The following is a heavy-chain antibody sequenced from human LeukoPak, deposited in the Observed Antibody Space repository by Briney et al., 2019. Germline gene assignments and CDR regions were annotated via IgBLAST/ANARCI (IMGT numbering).Heavy chain of an antibody. CDR2: IYSGGST. CDR3: ARTILGYYDSSGYQET. J-gene: IGHJ4*02. CDR1: GFTVSSNY. Sequence: GGSLRLSCAASGFTVSSNYMSWVRQAPGKGLEWVSVIYSGGSTYYADSVKGRFTISRDNSKNTLYLQMNSLRAEDTAVYYCARTILGYYDSSGYQETWGQGTLVTVSS. V-gene: IGHV3-66*01. D-gene: IGHD3-22*01.